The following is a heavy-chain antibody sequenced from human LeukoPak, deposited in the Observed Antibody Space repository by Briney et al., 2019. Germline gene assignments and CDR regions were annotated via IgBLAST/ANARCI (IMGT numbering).Heavy chain of an antibody. CDR2: ISSSGSTI. V-gene: IGHV3-11*04. D-gene: IGHD3-16*02. CDR1: GFTFSDYY. J-gene: IGHJ3*02. Sequence: GGSLRLSCAASGFTFSDYYMSWIRQAPGKGLEWVSYISSSGSTIYYADSVKGRFTISRDNAKNSLYLQMNSLRAEDTAVYYCARGVLSLRGRSFLGAFDIWGQGTMVTVSS. CDR3: ARGVLSLRGRSFLGAFDI.